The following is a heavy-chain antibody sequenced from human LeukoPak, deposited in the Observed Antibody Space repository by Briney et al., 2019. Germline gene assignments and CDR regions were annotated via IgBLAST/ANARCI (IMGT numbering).Heavy chain of an antibody. J-gene: IGHJ6*03. Sequence: ASVKVSCKASGGTFSSYAISWVRQAPGQGLEWMGGIIPIFGTANYAQKFQGRVTITPDESTSTAYMELSSLRSEDTAVYYCAAHFRRDGYPSPKIYYYYMDVWGKGTTVTVSS. V-gene: IGHV1-69*13. D-gene: IGHD5-24*01. CDR2: IIPIFGTA. CDR1: GGTFSSYA. CDR3: AAHFRRDGYPSPKIYYYYMDV.